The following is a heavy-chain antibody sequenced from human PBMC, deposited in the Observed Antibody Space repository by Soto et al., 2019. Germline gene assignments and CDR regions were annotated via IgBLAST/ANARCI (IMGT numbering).Heavy chain of an antibody. J-gene: IGHJ6*03. D-gene: IGHD2-2*01. CDR3: ARGHLAVVPVASWFYYMDV. V-gene: IGHV1-3*01. Sequence: GASVKVSCKASGYTFSNYAVQWVRQATEQRLEWMGWINAGNGNTRYSQKFQGRVTISRDTSARTVYMELNGLRSEDTAVYFCARGHLAVVPVASWFYYMDVWGNGTTVTVSS. CDR1: GYTFSNYA. CDR2: INAGNGNT.